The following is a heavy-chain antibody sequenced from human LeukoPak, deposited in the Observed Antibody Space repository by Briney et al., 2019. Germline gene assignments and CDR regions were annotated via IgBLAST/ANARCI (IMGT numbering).Heavy chain of an antibody. CDR1: GGSISSYY. V-gene: IGHV4-59*12. J-gene: IGHJ3*02. Sequence: SETLSLTCTVSGGSISSYYWSWIRQPPGKGLEWIGYIYYSGSTNYNPSLKSRVTISVDTSKNQFSLKLSSVTAADTAVYYCARVVVGATRYHDAFDIWGQGTMVTVSS. CDR2: IYYSGST. CDR3: ARVVVGATRYHDAFDI. D-gene: IGHD1-26*01.